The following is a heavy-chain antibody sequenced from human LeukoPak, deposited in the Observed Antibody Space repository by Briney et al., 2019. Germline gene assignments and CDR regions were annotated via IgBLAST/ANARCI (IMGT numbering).Heavy chain of an antibody. J-gene: IGHJ3*02. V-gene: IGHV4-59*08. D-gene: IGHD1-14*01. CDR2: IYYSGDT. CDR3: ARQPSATAAFDI. CDR1: GGSISSDY. Sequence: SETLSLTCAVSGGSISSDYWSWIRQPPGKGLEWIAYIYYSGDTNYNPSFKGRVTISVDTSKNQFSLKMSPLAAADTAIYYCARQPSATAAFDIWGQGTMVTVSS.